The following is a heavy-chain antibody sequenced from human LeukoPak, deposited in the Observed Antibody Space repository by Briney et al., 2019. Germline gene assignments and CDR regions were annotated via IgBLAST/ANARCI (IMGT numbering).Heavy chain of an antibody. V-gene: IGHV4-39*07. Sequence: MASETLSLTCTVSGGSISSSSYYWGWIRQPPGKGLEWIGSIYYSGSIYYNPSLKSRFTISVDTSKNQFSLKLSSVTAADTAVYYCARRLPRPTLSSDPWGQGTLVTVSS. CDR3: ARRLPRPTLSSDP. CDR2: IYYSGSI. CDR1: GGSISSSSYY. D-gene: IGHD2/OR15-2a*01. J-gene: IGHJ5*02.